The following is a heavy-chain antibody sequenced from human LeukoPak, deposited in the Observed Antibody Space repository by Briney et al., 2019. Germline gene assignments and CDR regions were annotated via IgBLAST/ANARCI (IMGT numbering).Heavy chain of an antibody. J-gene: IGHJ3*02. D-gene: IGHD5-18*01. CDR1: RFTFDDYA. CDR2: ISWDSTGI. V-gene: IGHV3-9*03. Sequence: GGSLRLSCAASRFTFDDYAIHWVRQVPGKGLEWVAGISWDSTGIGYADSVKGRFTISRDNAKSSLYLQMNSLRTEDMALYYCPKFNSEAFENRRQGTMVTASS. CDR3: PKFNSEAFEN.